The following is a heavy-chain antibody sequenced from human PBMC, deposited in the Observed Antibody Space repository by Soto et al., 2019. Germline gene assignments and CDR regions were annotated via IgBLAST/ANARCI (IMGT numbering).Heavy chain of an antibody. CDR1: GGSIRSYY. Sequence: QVQLQESGPGLVKPSETLSLTCNVSGGSIRSYYWSWVRQPAGKPLEWIGRIYTSGSTNYNPSLKSRVSMSVDTSKNQFSLEVTSVTAADTAVYCCAREGASGFGMDVWGLGTTVTVSS. CDR3: AREGASGFGMDV. J-gene: IGHJ6*02. CDR2: IYTSGST. V-gene: IGHV4-4*07. D-gene: IGHD1-26*01.